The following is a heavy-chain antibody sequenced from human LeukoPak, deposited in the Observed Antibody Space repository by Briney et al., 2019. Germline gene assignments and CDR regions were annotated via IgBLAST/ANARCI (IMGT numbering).Heavy chain of an antibody. CDR1: GFTFSSYS. J-gene: IGHJ5*01. Sequence: GGSLRLSCAASGFTFSSYSMNWVRQAPGKGLEWVSSISSSSSYIYYADSVKGRFTISRDNAKNSLYLQMNSLRAEDTAVYYCARGPSYSSGWYGGRNWFDSWGRGTLVTVSS. V-gene: IGHV3-21*01. CDR3: ARGPSYSSGWYGGRNWFDS. CDR2: ISSSSSYI. D-gene: IGHD6-19*01.